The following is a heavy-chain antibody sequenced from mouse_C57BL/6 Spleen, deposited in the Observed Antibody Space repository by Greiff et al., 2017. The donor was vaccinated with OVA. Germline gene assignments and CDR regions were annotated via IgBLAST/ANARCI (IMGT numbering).Heavy chain of an antibody. CDR2: IDPETGGT. D-gene: IGHD3-2*02. CDR3: TRGSSGPWFAY. J-gene: IGHJ3*01. Sequence: QVHVKQSGAELVRPGASVTLSCKASGYTFTDYEMHWVKQTPVHGLEWIGAIDPETGGTAYNQKFKGKAILTADKSSSTAYMELRSLTSEDSAVYYCTRGSSGPWFAYWGQGTLVTVSA. CDR1: GYTFTDYE. V-gene: IGHV1-15*01.